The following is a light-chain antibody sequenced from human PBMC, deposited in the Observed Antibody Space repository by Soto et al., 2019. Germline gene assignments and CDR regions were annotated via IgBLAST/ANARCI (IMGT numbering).Light chain of an antibody. V-gene: IGKV2-28*01. CDR1: QSLLHYNGFNY. CDR2: FGS. CDR3: MRYGKGPRT. J-gene: IGKJ2*02. Sequence: EIVMTQSPLSLPVTPGEPASISCRSSQSLLHYNGFNYLDWYLQKPGQSPQLLIYFGSNRASGVPDRFSGSGSGTDFALKIRRVEAEEVGVYYCMRYGKGPRTFGQGTNVEIK.